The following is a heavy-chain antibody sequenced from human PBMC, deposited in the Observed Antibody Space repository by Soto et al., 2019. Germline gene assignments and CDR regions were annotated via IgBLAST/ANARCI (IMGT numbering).Heavy chain of an antibody. CDR1: GFTFSTYW. J-gene: IGHJ4*02. CDR3: ARGQYCSGGTCYSAPDY. V-gene: IGHV3-74*01. D-gene: IGHD2-15*01. Sequence: EVQLVESGGGLVQPGGSLRIFCGASGFTFSTYWMYWVRQAPGKGLVWVSRINGDGSKTSYADSVKGRFTISRDNAKNTIYLQMNSLRAEDTALYYCARGQYCSGGTCYSAPDYWGQGTLVTVSS. CDR2: INGDGSKT.